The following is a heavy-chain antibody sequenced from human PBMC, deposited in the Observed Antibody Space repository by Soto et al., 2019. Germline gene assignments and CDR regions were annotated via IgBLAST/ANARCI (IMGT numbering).Heavy chain of an antibody. V-gene: IGHV3-23*01. J-gene: IGHJ6*02. CDR1: GFTFSSYA. CDR2: ISGSGGST. CDR3: AKNQATYGSGSYWSRNYYYGMDV. D-gene: IGHD3-10*01. Sequence: LRLSCAASGFTFSSYAMIWVRQAPGKGLEWVSAISGSGGSTYYADSVKGRFTISRDNSKNTLYLQMNSLRAEDTAVYYCAKNQATYGSGSYWSRNYYYGMDVWGQGTTVTVSS.